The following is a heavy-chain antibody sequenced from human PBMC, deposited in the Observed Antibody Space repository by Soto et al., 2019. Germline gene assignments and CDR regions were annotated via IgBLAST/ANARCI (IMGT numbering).Heavy chain of an antibody. CDR3: ARSRGFATRFASFDL. CDR1: GGTFSSYT. Sequence: QVQLVQSGAEFKKPGSSVKLSCRASGGTFSSYTLNWVRQAPGQGLQWMGKSVPLVDIANYEQKLQGRVTITADKSTNTVSMELNSLISEDTAVYYCARSRGFATRFASFDLWGPGTRVTVSS. CDR2: SVPLVDIA. D-gene: IGHD3-16*01. V-gene: IGHV1-69*02. J-gene: IGHJ4*02.